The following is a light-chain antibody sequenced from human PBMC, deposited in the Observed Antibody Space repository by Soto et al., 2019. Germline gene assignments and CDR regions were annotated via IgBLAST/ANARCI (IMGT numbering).Light chain of an antibody. CDR3: QQLKSYPLI. CDR2: DAS. V-gene: IGKV1-9*01. J-gene: IGKJ4*01. Sequence: DIQLTQSPSFLSASVGDRVTITCRASQDINRYLAWYQQKPGEAPKLLIYDASTLQSVVPSRFSGSGSGTEFTLTISSLQPEDFATYSCQQLKSYPLIFGGGTKVDIK. CDR1: QDINRY.